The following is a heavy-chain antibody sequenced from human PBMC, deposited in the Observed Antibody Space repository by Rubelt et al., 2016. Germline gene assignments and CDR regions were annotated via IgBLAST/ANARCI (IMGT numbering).Heavy chain of an antibody. CDR2: ISSSSSYI. J-gene: IGHJ4*02. Sequence: RGGLEWVSSISSSSSYIYYADSVKGRFAISRDNAKNSLYLQMNSLRAEDTAVYYCARDVRGYSGYDPTLGYWGQGTLVTVSS. CDR3: ARDVRGYSGYDPTLGY. V-gene: IGHV3-21*01. D-gene: IGHD5-12*01.